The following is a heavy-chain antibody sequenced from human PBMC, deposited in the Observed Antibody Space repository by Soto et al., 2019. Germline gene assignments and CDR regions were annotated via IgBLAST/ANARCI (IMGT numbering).Heavy chain of an antibody. CDR3: TTLYYYDSSGSVY. J-gene: IGHJ4*02. CDR1: GFTFSNAW. D-gene: IGHD3-22*01. CDR2: IKSKTDGGTT. Sequence: ELQLVESGGGLVKPGGSLRLSCAASGFTFSNAWMNWVRQAPGKGLEWVGRIKSKTDGGTTDYAAPVKGRFTISRDDSKNTLYLQMNSMKNEDTAVYYCTTLYYYDSSGSVYWGQGTLVTVSS. V-gene: IGHV3-15*07.